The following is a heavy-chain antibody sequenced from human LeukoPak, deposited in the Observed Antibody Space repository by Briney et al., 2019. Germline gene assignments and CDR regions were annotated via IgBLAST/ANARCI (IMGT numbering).Heavy chain of an antibody. CDR2: INPSGGST. Sequence: ASVKVSCKASGYTFTSYGISWVRQAPGQGLEWMGIINPSGGSTSYAQKFQGRVTMTRDMSTSTVYMELSSLRSEDTAVYYCARAPGCSGGSCYSGFGYWGQGTLVTVSS. V-gene: IGHV1-46*01. CDR1: GYTFTSYG. J-gene: IGHJ4*02. D-gene: IGHD2-15*01. CDR3: ARAPGCSGGSCYSGFGY.